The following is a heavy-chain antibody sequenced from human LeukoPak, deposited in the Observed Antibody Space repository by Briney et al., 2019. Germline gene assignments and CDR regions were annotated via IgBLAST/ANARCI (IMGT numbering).Heavy chain of an antibody. CDR1: GFTFSTYS. D-gene: IGHD3-3*01. CDR3: ARASITMGFDP. CDR2: ISSSTSYI. V-gene: IGHV3-21*04. Sequence: GGSLRLSCAASGFTFSTYSMNWVRQAPGKGLEWVSSISSSTSYIYYTDSVKGRFTISRDNAKNSLFLQMNSLRAEDTALYYCARASITMGFDPWGQGTLVTVSS. J-gene: IGHJ5*02.